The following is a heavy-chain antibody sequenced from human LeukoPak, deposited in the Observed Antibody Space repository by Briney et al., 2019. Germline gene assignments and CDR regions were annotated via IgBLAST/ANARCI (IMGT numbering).Heavy chain of an antibody. J-gene: IGHJ4*02. D-gene: IGHD2-2*01. CDR1: GFTFSDYY. Sequence: GGSLRLSCAASGFTFSDYYMSWIRQAPGKGLEWVSAISNSGGSTYYADSVKGRFTISRDNSKNTLNLQMNSLRAEDTAVYYCAKDSCSSTSCYRGVDYWGQGTLVTVSS. V-gene: IGHV3-23*01. CDR3: AKDSCSSTSCYRGVDY. CDR2: ISNSGGST.